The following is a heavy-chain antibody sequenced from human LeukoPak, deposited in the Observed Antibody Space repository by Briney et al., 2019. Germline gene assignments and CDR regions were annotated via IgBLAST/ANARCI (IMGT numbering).Heavy chain of an antibody. CDR2: IYYSGNT. Sequence: SETLSLTCTVSGGSITSGDYYWSWIRQPPGKGLEWIGYIYYSGNTYYNPSLKSRLTISLDTSKNHFSLNLSSVTAADTAVYFCARVKGFGELSSWFDPWGQGTLVTVSS. CDR3: ARVKGFGELSSWFDP. J-gene: IGHJ5*02. D-gene: IGHD3-10*01. CDR1: GGSITSGDYY. V-gene: IGHV4-30-4*01.